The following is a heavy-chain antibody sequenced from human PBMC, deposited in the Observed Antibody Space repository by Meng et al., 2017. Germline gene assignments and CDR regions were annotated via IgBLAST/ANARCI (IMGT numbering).Heavy chain of an antibody. D-gene: IGHD6-25*01. Sequence: QVQLVQSGWEVKTPGASVKVSCKPSGYNFPDYYIHWVRRAPGQGLEWMGRINPKSGDTHYAQKFQARVTMTGDTSISTAYMELSGLRSDDTAMYYCARDEDISAAGKLFGDYWGQGTLVTVSS. CDR2: INPKSGDT. CDR3: ARDEDISAAGKLFGDY. J-gene: IGHJ4*02. CDR1: GYNFPDYY. V-gene: IGHV1-2*06.